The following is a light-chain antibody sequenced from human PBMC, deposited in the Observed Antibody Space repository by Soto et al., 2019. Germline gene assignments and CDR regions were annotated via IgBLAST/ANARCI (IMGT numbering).Light chain of an antibody. CDR1: QSVSNY. CDR2: DAS. V-gene: IGKV3-11*01. J-gene: IGKJ2*01. Sequence: EIVLTQSPATLSLSPGERATLSCRASQSVSNYLAWYQQKPGQAPRLLIYDASNRATGIPARFSGSGSGTDFTLTIISLEPEDFAVYYCQQRSNWPRFTFGHGTKVEIK. CDR3: QQRSNWPRFT.